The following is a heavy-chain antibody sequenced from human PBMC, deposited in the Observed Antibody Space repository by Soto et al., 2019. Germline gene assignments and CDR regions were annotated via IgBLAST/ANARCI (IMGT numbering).Heavy chain of an antibody. CDR1: GGSFSGYY. D-gene: IGHD2-2*01. CDR3: ARRRGQYQLLFWFDP. V-gene: IGHV4-34*01. J-gene: IGHJ5*02. CDR2: INHSGST. Sequence: SETLSLTCAVYGGSFSGYYWSWIRQPPGKGLEWIGEINHSGSTNYNPSLKSRVTISVDTSKNQFSLKLSSVTAADTAVYYCARRRGQYQLLFWFDPWGQGTLVTVSS.